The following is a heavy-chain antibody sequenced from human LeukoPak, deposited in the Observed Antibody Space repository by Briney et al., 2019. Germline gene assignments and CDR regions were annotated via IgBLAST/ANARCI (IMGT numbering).Heavy chain of an antibody. CDR3: ATELGTAARRLHWFDP. J-gene: IGHJ5*02. D-gene: IGHD6-6*01. V-gene: IGHV1-24*01. CDR2: FDPEDGET. CDR1: GYTLTELS. Sequence: ASVKVSCKVSGYTLTELSMHWVRQAPGKGLEWMGGFDPEDGETIYAQKFQGRVTMTEDTSTDTAYMELSSLRSEDTAVYYCATELGTAARRLHWFDPWGQGTLVTVSS.